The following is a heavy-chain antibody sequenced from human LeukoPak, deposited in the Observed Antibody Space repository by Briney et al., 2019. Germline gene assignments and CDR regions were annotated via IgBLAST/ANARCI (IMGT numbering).Heavy chain of an antibody. CDR1: GFTFSNYW. CDR2: INNDGSTT. D-gene: IGHD3-22*01. CDR3: ARANDSSGPDAFDI. J-gene: IGHJ3*02. V-gene: IGHV3-74*01. Sequence: GGSLRLSCAASGFTFSNYWMHWVRQAPGKELVWVSQINNDGSTTRYADSAKGRFTISRDNAENTLYLQMNSLRAEDTAVYYCARANDSSGPDAFDIWGQGTMVTVSS.